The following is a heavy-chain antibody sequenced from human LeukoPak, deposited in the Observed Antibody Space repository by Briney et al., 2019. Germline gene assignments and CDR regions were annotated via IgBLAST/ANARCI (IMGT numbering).Heavy chain of an antibody. CDR3: ARDGSAFNGGPDAFDI. CDR2: INHSGST. CDR1: GGSFSGYY. Sequence: SETLSLTCAVYGGSFSGYYWSWLRQPPGKGLEWIGEINHSGSTNYNQSLKSRVIITIDTSKKQFSLKLTSVTAADTAVYYCARDGSAFNGGPDAFDIWGQGTMVTVSS. J-gene: IGHJ3*02. D-gene: IGHD2-8*01. V-gene: IGHV4-34*01.